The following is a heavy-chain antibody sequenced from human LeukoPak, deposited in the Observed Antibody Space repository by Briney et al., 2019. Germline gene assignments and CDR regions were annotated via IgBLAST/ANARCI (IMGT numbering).Heavy chain of an antibody. CDR2: ITPLNGDT. CDR1: GYTFTYRY. D-gene: IGHD3/OR15-3a*01. CDR3: ANSGTYAFDI. V-gene: IGHV1-45*01. J-gene: IGHJ3*02. Sequence: GASVKVSCKASGYTFTYRYLHWVRQAPGQALEWMGWITPLNGDTNYPQRFQDRVTITRDGSMSTAYMELRSLRSEDTAIYYCANSGTYAFDIWGPGTMVTVSS.